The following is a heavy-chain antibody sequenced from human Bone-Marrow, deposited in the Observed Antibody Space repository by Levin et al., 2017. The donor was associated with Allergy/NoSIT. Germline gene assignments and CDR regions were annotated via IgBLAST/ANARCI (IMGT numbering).Heavy chain of an antibody. CDR3: ARMLTGVWEWFVP. Sequence: ASVKVSCKASGYTFTGYYIHWVRQAPGQGLEWMGWINPGSGDTNYAQQFHGRVTMTRDTSIDTAYIEVTRLKFDDSAVYFCARMLTGVWEWFVPWGQGTLVTVS. CDR1: GYTFTGYY. D-gene: IGHD1-20*01. V-gene: IGHV1-2*02. J-gene: IGHJ5*02. CDR2: INPGSGDT.